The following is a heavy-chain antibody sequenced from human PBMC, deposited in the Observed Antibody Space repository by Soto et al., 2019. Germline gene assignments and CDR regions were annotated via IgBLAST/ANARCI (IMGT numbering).Heavy chain of an antibody. Sequence: PETMSHTSTVSDLSISSFYWRWNRQTPGKGLEWIGYIYYSGSTNYNPSLKSRVTISVDTSKNQFSLKLSSVTAADTAVYYSARHRDVEEYSGYGLFDDGGKGTLVTVS. CDR3: ARHRDVEEYSGYGLFDD. D-gene: IGHD5-12*01. V-gene: IGHV4-59*08. CDR2: IYYSGST. J-gene: IGHJ4*02. CDR1: DLSISSFY.